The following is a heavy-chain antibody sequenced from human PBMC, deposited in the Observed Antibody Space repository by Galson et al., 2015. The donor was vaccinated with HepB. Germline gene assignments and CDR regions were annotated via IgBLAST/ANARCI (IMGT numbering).Heavy chain of an antibody. CDR3: VKVVVGTTDFDY. CDR1: GFTFSSYG. D-gene: IGHD1-26*01. Sequence: SLRLSCAASGFTFSSYGMHWVRQAPGKGLEYVSAISNNGGSTYYADSVKGRFTISRDNSKNTLYLQMSSLRAEDTAVYYCVKVVVGTTDFDYWGQGTLVTVSS. CDR2: ISNNGGST. J-gene: IGHJ4*02. V-gene: IGHV3-64D*06.